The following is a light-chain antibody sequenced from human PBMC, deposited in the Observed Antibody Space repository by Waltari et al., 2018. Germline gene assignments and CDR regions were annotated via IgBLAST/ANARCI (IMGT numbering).Light chain of an antibody. CDR3: QSADSSGPSVV. CDR2: KDN. V-gene: IGLV3-25*03. J-gene: IGLJ2*01. CDR1: LLETHS. Sequence: SYELTQPSSMSVSPGPTARITCPGNLLETHSGYWYQPKPGQAPILVIFKDNERPSGIPERFSGSSSGTTVTLTISGVQAEDEADYYCQSADSSGPSVVFGGGTKLT.